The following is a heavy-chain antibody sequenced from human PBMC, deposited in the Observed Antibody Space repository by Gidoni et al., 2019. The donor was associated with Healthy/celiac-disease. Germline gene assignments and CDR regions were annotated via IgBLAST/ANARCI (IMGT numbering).Heavy chain of an antibody. Sequence: EVPLLESGGGLVQPGGSLRLSCAASVFTFSSYAISLVRQAPGKGLEWGSAISGSGGCTYYADSVNGRFTISRDNSKNTLYLQMNSLRAEDTAVYYCAKEAPDGRGYYDSSGYAPFDYWGQGTLVTVSS. CDR1: VFTFSSYA. V-gene: IGHV3-23*01. D-gene: IGHD3-22*01. CDR3: AKEAPDGRGYYDSSGYAPFDY. CDR2: ISGSGGCT. J-gene: IGHJ4*02.